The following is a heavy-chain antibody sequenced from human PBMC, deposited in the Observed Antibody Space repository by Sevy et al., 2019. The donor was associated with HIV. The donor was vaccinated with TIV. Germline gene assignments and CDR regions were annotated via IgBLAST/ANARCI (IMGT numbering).Heavy chain of an antibody. CDR1: GFSFSSYD. J-gene: IGHJ6*01. Sequence: GGSLRLSCAASGFSFSSYDMHWVRQAPGMGLEWVAVIRYDGSNKHYGDSVKGRVTISRDNDKNALYLQKSRLRAEETAVYYCAREKVDTSMIVVEDDGMDVWGQGTTVTVSS. V-gene: IGHV3-33*01. CDR2: IRYDGSNK. D-gene: IGHD5-18*01. CDR3: AREKVDTSMIVVEDDGMDV.